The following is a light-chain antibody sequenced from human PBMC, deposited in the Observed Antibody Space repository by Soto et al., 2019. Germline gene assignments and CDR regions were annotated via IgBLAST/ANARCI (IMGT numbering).Light chain of an antibody. CDR3: QQYGSSPL. Sequence: EIVLTQSPGTLSLSPGERATLSCRASQSVSSSYLAWYQQKPGQAPRLLIYGASSRATGIPDMFSGSGSGTDFTLTISRLEPEDFAVYYCQQYGSSPLFGQGTKLEIK. V-gene: IGKV3-20*01. CDR1: QSVSSSY. J-gene: IGKJ2*01. CDR2: GAS.